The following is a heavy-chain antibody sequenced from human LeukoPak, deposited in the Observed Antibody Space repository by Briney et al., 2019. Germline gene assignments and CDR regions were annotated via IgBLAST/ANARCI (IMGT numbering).Heavy chain of an antibody. D-gene: IGHD3-16*01. CDR3: ARAVTFGGARTQTDY. Sequence: SETLSLTCAVYGGSFSGYYWSWIRQPPGKGLEWIGEINHSGSTNYNPSLKSRVTISVDTSKNQFSLKLSSVTAADTAVYYCARAVTFGGARTQTDYWGQGTLVTVSS. V-gene: IGHV4-34*01. CDR2: INHSGST. CDR1: GGSFSGYY. J-gene: IGHJ4*02.